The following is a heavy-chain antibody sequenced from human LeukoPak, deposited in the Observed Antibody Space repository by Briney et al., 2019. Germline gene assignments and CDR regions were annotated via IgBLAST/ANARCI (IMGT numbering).Heavy chain of an antibody. V-gene: IGHV3-30*04. Sequence: GGSLRLSCAVSGLTFSSYAMHWVRQAPGKGLGWVAVISYDGSNKYYADSVKGRFTISRDNSKNTLYLQMNSLRAEDTAVYYCAREGSSSWSRFMDVWGKGTTVTVSS. J-gene: IGHJ6*03. CDR1: GLTFSSYA. D-gene: IGHD6-13*01. CDR2: ISYDGSNK. CDR3: AREGSSSWSRFMDV.